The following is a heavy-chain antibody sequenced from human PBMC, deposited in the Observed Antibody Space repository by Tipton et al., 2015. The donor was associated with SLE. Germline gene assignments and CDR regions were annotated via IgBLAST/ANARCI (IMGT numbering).Heavy chain of an antibody. CDR2: IYYTGST. J-gene: IGHJ3*02. D-gene: IGHD6-13*01. CDR3: ARGDSSWYYSQAFDI. Sequence: TLSLTCTVSGGSISSGGYYWSWIRQHPGKGLEWIGFIYYTGSTNYNPSHKSRVTMSVNTSRNQFSLNLSSVTAADTAVYYCARGDSSWYYSQAFDIWGQGTMVTVSS. CDR1: GGSISSGGYY. V-gene: IGHV4-61*08.